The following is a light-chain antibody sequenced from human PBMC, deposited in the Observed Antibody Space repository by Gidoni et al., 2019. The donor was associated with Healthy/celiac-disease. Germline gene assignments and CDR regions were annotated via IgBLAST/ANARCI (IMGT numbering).Light chain of an antibody. CDR3: LQHDSVTLRT. J-gene: IGKJ1*01. CDR2: DAT. CDR1: EGIDDD. V-gene: IGKV5-2*01. Sequence: TTLTQSPAFMSATPGDKVNISCEAREGIDDDINWYQQKPGEAAIFIIQDATTLVPGIPTRFSGSGYGTEITLTINNIESEDAAYYFCLQHDSVTLRTFGEGTKVEIK.